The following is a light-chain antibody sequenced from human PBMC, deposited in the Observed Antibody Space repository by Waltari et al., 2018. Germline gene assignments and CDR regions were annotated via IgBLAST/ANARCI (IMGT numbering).Light chain of an antibody. Sequence: DIVMTQSPDSLAVSLGERATINCKSSQSILYSSSNMNYLAWYQQKPGQPPKLLIYWASTRESGVPDRFSGSGSGTDFTLTISSLQAEDFAVYYCQEYGRSFGQGTRLEIK. J-gene: IGKJ5*01. CDR2: WAS. V-gene: IGKV4-1*01. CDR1: QSILYSSSNMNY. CDR3: QEYGRS.